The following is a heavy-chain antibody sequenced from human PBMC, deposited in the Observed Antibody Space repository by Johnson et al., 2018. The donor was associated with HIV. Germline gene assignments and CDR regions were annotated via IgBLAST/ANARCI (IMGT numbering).Heavy chain of an antibody. CDR3: ARRKIAAAGRDAFDI. CDR1: GFTFSSYA. V-gene: IGHV3-30*04. D-gene: IGHD6-13*01. J-gene: IGHJ3*02. CDR2: ISYDGSNK. Sequence: VQLVESGGGVVQPGGSLRLSCAASGFTFSSYAMHWVRQAPGKGLEWVAVISYDGSNKYYSDSVKGRFTISRDNSKNTLYLQMNSLRAEDTAVYYCARRKIAAAGRDAFDIWGQGTMVTVSS.